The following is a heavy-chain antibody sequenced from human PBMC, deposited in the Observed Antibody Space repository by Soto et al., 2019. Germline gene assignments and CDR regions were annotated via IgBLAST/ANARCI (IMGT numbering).Heavy chain of an antibody. J-gene: IGHJ4*02. Sequence: PGGSLRLSCAASGFTFSSYAMHWVRQAPGKGLEWVAVISYDGSKKYYADSVKGRFTISRDNSKNTLYLQMTSLRAEDTAEYYCATGEGCSGGSCSLYFDSWGQGIMVTVSS. CDR3: ATGEGCSGGSCSLYFDS. CDR1: GFTFSSYA. CDR2: ISYDGSKK. D-gene: IGHD2-15*01. V-gene: IGHV3-30-3*01.